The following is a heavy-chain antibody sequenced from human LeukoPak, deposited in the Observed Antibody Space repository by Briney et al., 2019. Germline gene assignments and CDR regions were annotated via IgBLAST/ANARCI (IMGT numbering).Heavy chain of an antibody. J-gene: IGHJ6*02. D-gene: IGHD2-15*01. CDR3: ARGFCSGGSCLSYYYYGMDV. Sequence: GASVKVSCKASGGTFSSYAISWVRQAPGQGLEWMGRIIPILGIANYAQKFQGRVTITADKSTSTAYLELSSLRSEDTAVYYCARGFCSGGSCLSYYYYGMDVWGQGTTVTVSS. V-gene: IGHV1-69*04. CDR1: GGTFSSYA. CDR2: IIPILGIA.